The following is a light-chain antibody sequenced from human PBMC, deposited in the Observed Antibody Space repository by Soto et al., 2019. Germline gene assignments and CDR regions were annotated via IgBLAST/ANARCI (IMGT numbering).Light chain of an antibody. CDR2: EVS. CDR3: SSYAFSNNFA. CDR1: SSDVGGYNY. J-gene: IGLJ1*01. V-gene: IGLV2-8*01. Sequence: QSVLTQPPSASRSPGQSVTISCTGTSSDVGGYNYVSWYQQHPGKAPKLMICEVSERPSGVPDRFSGSKSSNTASLTVSGLQAEDEADYYCSSYAFSNNFAFGTGTKVTVL.